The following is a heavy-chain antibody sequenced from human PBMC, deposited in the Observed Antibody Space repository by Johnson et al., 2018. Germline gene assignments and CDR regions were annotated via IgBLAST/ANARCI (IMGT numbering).Heavy chain of an antibody. Sequence: VQLVESGGGLVKPGRSLRLSCTASGFTFGDYAMSWFRQAPGKGLEWVGFIRSKAYGGTTEYAASVKGRFTISRDDSNSNAYLQMNSLKTEDTAVYYCTREGSESSVGLRLCGTGPYYYGMGVWGQGTTGTVYS. CDR3: TREGSESSVGLRLCGTGPYYYGMGV. CDR1: GFTFGDYA. J-gene: IGHJ6*02. CDR2: IRSKAYGGTT. D-gene: IGHD5-18*01. V-gene: IGHV3-49*05.